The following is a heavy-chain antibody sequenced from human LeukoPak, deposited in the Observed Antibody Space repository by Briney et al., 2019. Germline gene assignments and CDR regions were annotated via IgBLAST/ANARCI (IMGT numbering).Heavy chain of an antibody. CDR1: GFTFSSYG. Sequence: GGSLRLSCAASGFTFSSYGMHWVRQAPGKGLEWVAVISYDGSNKYHAGSVKGRVTISRDNSKNTLYLQMNSLRAEDTAVYYCAIKTSEYYYGSWSNFQHWGQGTLVTVSS. J-gene: IGHJ1*01. V-gene: IGHV3-30*03. CDR2: ISYDGSNK. D-gene: IGHD3-10*01. CDR3: AIKTSEYYYGSWSNFQH.